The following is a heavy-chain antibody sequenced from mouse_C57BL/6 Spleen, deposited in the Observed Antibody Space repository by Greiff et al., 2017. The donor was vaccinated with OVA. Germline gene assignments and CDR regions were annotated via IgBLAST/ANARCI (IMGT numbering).Heavy chain of an antibody. J-gene: IGHJ1*03. V-gene: IGHV1-69*01. CDR1: GYTFTSYW. CDR3: AREGGRTWYFDD. Sequence: QVQLQQPGAELVMPGASVKLSCKASGYTFTSYWMHWVKQRPGQGLEWIGEIDPSDSYTNYNQKFKGKSTLTVDKSSSTAYMQLSSLTSEDSAVYYCAREGGRTWYFDDWGTGTTVTVSS. CDR2: IDPSDSYT.